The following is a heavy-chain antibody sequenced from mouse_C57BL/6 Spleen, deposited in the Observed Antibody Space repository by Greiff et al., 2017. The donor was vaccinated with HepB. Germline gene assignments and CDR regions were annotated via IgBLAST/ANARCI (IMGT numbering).Heavy chain of an antibody. D-gene: IGHD1-1*01. CDR3: ARSYYGSSYDYAMDY. Sequence: EVQLQQSGPVLVKPGASVKMSCKASGYTFTDYYMNWVKQSHGKSLEWIGVINPYHGGTSYNQKFKGKATLTVDKSSSTAYMELNSLTSEDSAVYYCARSYYGSSYDYAMDYWGQGTSVTVSS. J-gene: IGHJ4*01. V-gene: IGHV1-19*01. CDR1: GYTFTDYY. CDR2: INPYHGGT.